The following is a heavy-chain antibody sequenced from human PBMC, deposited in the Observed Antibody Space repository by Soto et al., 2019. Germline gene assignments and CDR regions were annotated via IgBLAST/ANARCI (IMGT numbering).Heavy chain of an antibody. CDR1: GGSISSYY. Sequence: PSETLSLTCTVSGGSISSYYWGWIRQPPGKGLEWIGSIYYSGSTYYNPSLKSRFTISRDNAKNSLYLQMNSLRPEDTAVYYCAKDPYDSLTGYNNWFDPWGQGTLVTVSS. V-gene: IGHV4-39*02. J-gene: IGHJ5*02. CDR2: IYYSGST. CDR3: AKDPYDSLTGYNNWFDP. D-gene: IGHD3-9*01.